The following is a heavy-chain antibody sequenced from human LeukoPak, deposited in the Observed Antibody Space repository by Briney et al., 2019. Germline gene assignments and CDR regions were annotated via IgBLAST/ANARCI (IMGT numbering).Heavy chain of an antibody. Sequence: GGSLRLSCAASGFTFSSYWMHWVRQAPGKGLVWVSRINSDRSSTSYADSVKGRFTISRDNAKNTLYLQMNSLRAEDTAVYYCARVPLRDDFWSGVYGMDVWGQGTTVTVSS. CDR1: GFTFSSYW. J-gene: IGHJ6*02. CDR3: ARVPLRDDFWSGVYGMDV. V-gene: IGHV3-74*01. CDR2: INSDRSST. D-gene: IGHD3-3*01.